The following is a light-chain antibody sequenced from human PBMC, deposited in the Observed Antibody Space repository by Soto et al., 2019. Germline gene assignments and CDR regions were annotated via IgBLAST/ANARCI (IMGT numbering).Light chain of an antibody. CDR2: DVS. V-gene: IGLV2-14*01. CDR3: SSYTSSSTLPSV. Sequence: QSVLTQPASVSGSPGQSITISCTGASSDVGGYNYVSWYQQHPGKAPKLMIYDVSNRPSGVSNRFSGSKSGNTASLTISGLQAEDEADYYCSSYTSSSTLPSVFGTGTKHTVL. J-gene: IGLJ1*01. CDR1: SSDVGGYNY.